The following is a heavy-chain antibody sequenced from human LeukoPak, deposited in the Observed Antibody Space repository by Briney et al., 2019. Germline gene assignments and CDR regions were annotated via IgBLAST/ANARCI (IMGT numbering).Heavy chain of an antibody. J-gene: IGHJ4*02. CDR2: ITASGGNT. CDR3: AKGNGYSYGRYYFDY. D-gene: IGHD5-18*01. Sequence: PGGSLRLSCAASGFTFSSYAMGWVRQPPGKGLEGVSAITASGGNTYYSDSVKGRFTISRDNSKNTLYLQVNSLRAEDTAVYYCAKGNGYSYGRYYFDYWGQGTLVTVSS. V-gene: IGHV3-23*01. CDR1: GFTFSSYA.